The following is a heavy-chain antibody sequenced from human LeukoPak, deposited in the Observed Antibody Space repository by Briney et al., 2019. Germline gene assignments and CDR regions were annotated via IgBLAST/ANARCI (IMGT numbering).Heavy chain of an antibody. CDR3: ARGPLIAAAGTW. V-gene: IGHV3-7*03. Sequence: GGSLRLSCAASGFTFSSYWMTWVRQAPGKGLEWVANMNLDGSEKYYVDSVKGRFIISRDNAKNSLFLQMNSLRAEDTAVYYCARGPLIAAAGTWWGQGTLVTVSS. CDR1: GFTFSSYW. J-gene: IGHJ4*02. CDR2: MNLDGSEK. D-gene: IGHD6-13*01.